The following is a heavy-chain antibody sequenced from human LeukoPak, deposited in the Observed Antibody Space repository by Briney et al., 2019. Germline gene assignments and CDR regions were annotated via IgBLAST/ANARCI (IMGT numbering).Heavy chain of an antibody. J-gene: IGHJ6*03. D-gene: IGHD5-18*01. CDR3: ARDRIYSYAPNYYYYYMDV. CDR2: INTNTGNP. CDR1: GYTFTSYA. Sequence: GASVKVPCKASGYTFTSYAMNWVRQAPGQGLEWMGWINTNTGNPTYAQGFTGRFVFSLDTSVNTAYLQISSLKAEDTAVYYCARDRIYSYAPNYYYYYMDVWGKGTTVTVSS. V-gene: IGHV7-4-1*02.